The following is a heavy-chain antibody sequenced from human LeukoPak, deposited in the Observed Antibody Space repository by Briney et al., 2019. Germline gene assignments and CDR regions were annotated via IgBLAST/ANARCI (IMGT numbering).Heavy chain of an antibody. Sequence: ASVKVSCKVSGYTLTELSMHWVRQAPGKGLEWMGGFDPEDGETIYAQKFQGRVTMTEDTSTDTAYMELSSLRSEDTAVCYCATSSSSWYSLQYFDYWGQRTLVTVSS. CDR3: ATSSSSWYSLQYFDY. V-gene: IGHV1-24*01. D-gene: IGHD6-13*01. J-gene: IGHJ4*02. CDR2: FDPEDGET. CDR1: GYTLTELS.